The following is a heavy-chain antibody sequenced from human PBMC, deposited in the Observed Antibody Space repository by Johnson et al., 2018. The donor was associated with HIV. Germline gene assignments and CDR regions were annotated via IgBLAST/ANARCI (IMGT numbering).Heavy chain of an antibody. CDR3: ARGPSAYCGGDCPGGAFDI. Sequence: QVQLVESGGGVVRPGGSLRLSCAASGFTFSNYAMHWVRQAPGRGLEWVAVISYDGSDEYYADSVRGRFTISRDNSKNTLYLQMSSLRAEDTAVYYCARGPSAYCGGDCPGGAFDIWGQGTMVTVSS. D-gene: IGHD2-21*02. CDR1: GFTFSNYA. J-gene: IGHJ3*02. CDR2: ISYDGSDE. V-gene: IGHV3-30*04.